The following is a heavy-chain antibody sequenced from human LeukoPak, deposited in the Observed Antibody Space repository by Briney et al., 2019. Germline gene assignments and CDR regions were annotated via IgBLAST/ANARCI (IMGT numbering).Heavy chain of an antibody. CDR1: GFTFDDYA. CDR2: ISWNSGSI. J-gene: IGHJ1*01. Sequence: GRSLRLSCAASGFTFDDYAVHWVRQAPGKGLEWVSGISWNSGSIGYADSVKGRFTISRDNAKNSLYLQMNSLRAEDMALYYCAKDISRRYGSGSYLQYFQHWGQGTLVTVSS. CDR3: AKDISRRYGSGSYLQYFQH. V-gene: IGHV3-9*03. D-gene: IGHD3-10*01.